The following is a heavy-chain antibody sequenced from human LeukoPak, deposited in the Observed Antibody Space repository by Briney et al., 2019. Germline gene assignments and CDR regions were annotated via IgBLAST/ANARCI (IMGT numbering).Heavy chain of an antibody. CDR1: GYTFSGFY. Sequence: ASVKVSCKASGYTFSGFYVHWVRQARGQGLEWMEIIKVSGGRTEYAQKFQGRVTVTRDMSTSTVYMELNNLRSEDTAVYYCAREPPESYYFDNWGQGTLVTVSS. J-gene: IGHJ4*02. V-gene: IGHV1-46*01. CDR3: AREPPESYYFDN. CDR2: IKVSGGRT.